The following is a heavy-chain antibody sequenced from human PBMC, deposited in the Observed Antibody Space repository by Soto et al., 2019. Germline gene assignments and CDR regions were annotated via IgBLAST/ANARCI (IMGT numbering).Heavy chain of an antibody. V-gene: IGHV4-59*01. CDR2: IHYNGNT. CDR1: GDSISAYS. J-gene: IGHJ4*02. CDR3: ARDLLAVAGNDY. Sequence: SETLSLTCTVSGDSISAYSWSWVRQPPGKGLEWIGNIHYNGNTKYNPSLKSRVTMSVDTSKIQFSLKLSSVTAADTAVYYCARDLLAVAGNDYWGQGTLVTVSS. D-gene: IGHD6-19*01.